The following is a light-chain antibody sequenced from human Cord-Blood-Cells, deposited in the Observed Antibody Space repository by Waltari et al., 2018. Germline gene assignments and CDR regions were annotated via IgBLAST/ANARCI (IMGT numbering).Light chain of an antibody. CDR1: SSDAGGYNY. Sequence: QSALTQPASVSGSPGQSITISCTGTSSDAGGYNYVSWYQQHPGKAPKLMIYDVSKRPSGVSNRFSGSKSGNPASLTISGLQAEDEADYYCSSYTSSSTLVFGGGTKLTVL. CDR2: DVS. J-gene: IGLJ2*01. CDR3: SSYTSSSTLV. V-gene: IGLV2-14*01.